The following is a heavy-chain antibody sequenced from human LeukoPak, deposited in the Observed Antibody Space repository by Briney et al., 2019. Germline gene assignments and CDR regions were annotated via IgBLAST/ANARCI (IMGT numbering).Heavy chain of an antibody. D-gene: IGHD2-21*01. Sequence: PSETLSLTCTVSGGSISSSSYYWGWIRQPPGKGLEWIGSIYYSGSTYYNPSLKSRVTISVDTSKNQFSLKLSSVTAADTAVYYCARTPIVVVIAIHPPFDYWGQGTLVTVSS. V-gene: IGHV4-39*07. CDR3: ARTPIVVVIAIHPPFDY. J-gene: IGHJ4*02. CDR2: IYYSGST. CDR1: GGSISSSSYY.